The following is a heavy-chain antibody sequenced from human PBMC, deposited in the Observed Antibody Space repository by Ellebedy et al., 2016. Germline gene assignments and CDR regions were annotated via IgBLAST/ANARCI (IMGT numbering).Heavy chain of an antibody. Sequence: ASVKVSXXASGYTFTDYYMHWVRQAPGQGLEWMGWINPNSGGTNYAQKFQGRVTMTRDTSISTAYMELSRLRSDDTAVYYCARSGIAARTINFDYWGQGTLVTVSS. CDR2: INPNSGGT. CDR1: GYTFTDYY. CDR3: ARSGIAARTINFDY. J-gene: IGHJ4*02. V-gene: IGHV1-2*02. D-gene: IGHD6-6*01.